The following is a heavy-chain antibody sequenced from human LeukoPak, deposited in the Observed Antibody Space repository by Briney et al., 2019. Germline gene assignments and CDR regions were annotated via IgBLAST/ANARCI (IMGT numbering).Heavy chain of an antibody. V-gene: IGHV3-53*01. CDR1: GFTISTKY. CDR3: ARAPFYYDSSGYPYFDG. J-gene: IGHJ4*02. D-gene: IGHD3-22*01. Sequence: GSLRLSCAASGFTISTKYMSLVRQAPGKGLELVSVIYTGGSTYYADSVKGRFTISRDNSKNTLYLQMNSLRAEDTALYYCARAPFYYDSSGYPYFDGWGQGTLVTVSS. CDR2: IYTGGST.